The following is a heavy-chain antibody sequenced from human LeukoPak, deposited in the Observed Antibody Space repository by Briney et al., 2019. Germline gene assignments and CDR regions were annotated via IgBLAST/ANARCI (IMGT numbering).Heavy chain of an antibody. D-gene: IGHD6-19*01. J-gene: IGHJ6*03. CDR3: ARVLSGWHENYYYYYYMDV. V-gene: IGHV1-8*03. CDR1: GYTFASYE. CDR2: MNPNSGNT. Sequence: ASVKVSSRASGYTFASYEINWVRQATGQGLEWMGWMNPNSGNTGYAQKFQGRVTITRNTSISTAYMELSSLRSEDTAVYYCARVLSGWHENYYYYYYMDVWGKGTTVTVSS.